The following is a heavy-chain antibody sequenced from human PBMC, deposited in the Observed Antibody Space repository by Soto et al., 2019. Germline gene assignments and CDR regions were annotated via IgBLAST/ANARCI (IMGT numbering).Heavy chain of an antibody. CDR2: INAGNGNT. Sequence: ASVKVSCKASGYTFTSYAMHWVRQAPGQRLEWMGWINAGNGNTKYSQKFQGRVTITRDTSASTAYMELSSLRSEDTAVYYCARDTISHFGLDYWGQGTLVTVS. CDR3: ARDTISHFGLDY. J-gene: IGHJ4*02. D-gene: IGHD3-3*01. V-gene: IGHV1-3*01. CDR1: GYTFTSYA.